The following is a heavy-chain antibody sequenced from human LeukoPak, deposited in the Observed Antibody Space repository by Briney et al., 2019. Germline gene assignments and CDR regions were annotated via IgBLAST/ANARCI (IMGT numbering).Heavy chain of an antibody. J-gene: IGHJ4*02. CDR2: ISGGGRST. Sequence: TGGSLRLSCAASGFTFSTCAMSWVRQAPGKGLEWVSTISGGGRSTDYADSVKGQFTISRDNSKNTLYLQMNSLRAEDTAVYYCARDGYSSSAFWDIVVVPAAIPDYWGQGTLVTVSS. CDR1: GFTFSTCA. CDR3: ARDGYSSSAFWDIVVVPAAIPDY. V-gene: IGHV3-23*01. D-gene: IGHD2-2*01.